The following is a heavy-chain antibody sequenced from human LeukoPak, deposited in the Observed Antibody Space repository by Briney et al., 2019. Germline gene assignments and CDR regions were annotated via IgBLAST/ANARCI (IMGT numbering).Heavy chain of an antibody. Sequence: PGGSLRLSCAASGFTFSSYWMTWVRQAPGKGLEWVANIKQDGSEKNYVDSVKGQFTISRDNAKSSLYLQMNSLRAEDTAVYYCSRDWSGTYWGQGTLVTVSS. D-gene: IGHD3/OR15-3a*01. CDR2: IKQDGSEK. V-gene: IGHV3-7*01. CDR3: SRDWSGTY. CDR1: GFTFSSYW. J-gene: IGHJ4*02.